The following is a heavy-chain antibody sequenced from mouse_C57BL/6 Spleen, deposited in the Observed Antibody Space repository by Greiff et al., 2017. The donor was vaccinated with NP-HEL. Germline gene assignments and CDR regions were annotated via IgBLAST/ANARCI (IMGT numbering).Heavy chain of an antibody. V-gene: IGHV1-76*01. D-gene: IGHD2-1*01. CDR3: AICHYFGNYLDY. CDR1: GYTFTDYY. Sequence: QVQLQQSGPELVRPGASVKLSCKASGYTFTDYYINWVKQRPGQGLEWIARIYPGSGNTNYNEKFKGKATLTAEKSSSTAYMQLSSLTSEDSAVYFCAICHYFGNYLDYWGQGTTRPGSS. CDR2: IYPGSGNT. J-gene: IGHJ2*01.